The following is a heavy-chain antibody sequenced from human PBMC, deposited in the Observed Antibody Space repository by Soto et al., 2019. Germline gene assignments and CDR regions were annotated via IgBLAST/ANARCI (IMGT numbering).Heavy chain of an antibody. J-gene: IGHJ6*04. CDR3: ARGVYDTYGMDV. Sequence: EVQLVESGGGLVQPGGSLRLSCAASGFTFSSYAMHWVRQAPGKGLEYVSVISSNGGSTYYANSVKGRLTISRDNSKNTLYLQMGSLRAEDMAVYYCARGVYDTYGMDVWGEGTTVTVSS. CDR2: ISSNGGST. CDR1: GFTFSSYA. D-gene: IGHD3-16*01. V-gene: IGHV3-64*01.